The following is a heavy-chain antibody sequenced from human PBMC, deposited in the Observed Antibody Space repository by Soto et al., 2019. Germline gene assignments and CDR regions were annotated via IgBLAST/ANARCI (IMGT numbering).Heavy chain of an antibody. CDR3: ARSQGSSTSLEIYYYYYYGMGV. CDR2: IIPISGTA. CDR1: GGTFSSYA. Sequence: QVQLVQSGAEVKKPGSSVKVSCKASGGTFSSYAISWVRQAPGQGLEWMGGIIPISGTANYAQKFQGRDTITGDESTSPAYMELSSMRSEGTAVYYCARSQGSSTSLEIYYYYYYGMGVWGQGTRVTVSS. V-gene: IGHV1-69*01. D-gene: IGHD2-2*01. J-gene: IGHJ6*02.